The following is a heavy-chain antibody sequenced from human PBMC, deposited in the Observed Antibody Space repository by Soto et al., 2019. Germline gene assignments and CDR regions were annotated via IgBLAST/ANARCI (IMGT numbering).Heavy chain of an antibody. Sequence: ASVKVSCKASGYTFTGYYMHWVRQAPGQGLEWMGWINPNSGGTNYAQKFQGWVTMTRDTSISTAYMELSRLRSDDTAVYYCARDLGYSGHDYYYGMDVWGQGTTVTVSS. CDR3: ARDLGYSGHDYYYGMDV. D-gene: IGHD5-12*01. CDR1: GYTFTGYY. J-gene: IGHJ6*02. V-gene: IGHV1-2*04. CDR2: INPNSGGT.